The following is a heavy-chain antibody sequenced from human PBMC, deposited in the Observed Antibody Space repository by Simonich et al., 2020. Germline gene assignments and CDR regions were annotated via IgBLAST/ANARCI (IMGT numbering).Heavy chain of an antibody. D-gene: IGHD2-15*01. V-gene: IGHV1-2*02. CDR3: ATSGGSPLDLDY. J-gene: IGHJ4*02. CDR2: INPNSGGK. Sequence: QVQLVQSGAEVKKPGASVKVSCKASGYTFTGYYMHWVRQAPGQGVEWMGWINPNSGGKNYAQKFQGRVTMTRDTSISTAYMERSRLRSDDTAVYYCATSGGSPLDLDYWGQGTLVTVSS. CDR1: GYTFTGYY.